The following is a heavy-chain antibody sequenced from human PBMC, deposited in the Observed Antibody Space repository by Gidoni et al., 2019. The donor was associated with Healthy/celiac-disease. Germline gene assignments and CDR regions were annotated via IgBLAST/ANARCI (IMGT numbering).Heavy chain of an antibody. CDR2: IYTSGST. D-gene: IGHD2-15*01. CDR1: GGSISSGSYY. CDR3: ARTGCSGGSCYLGY. V-gene: IGHV4-61*02. Sequence: QVQLQESGPGLVKPSQTLSLTCTVSGGSISSGSYYWSWIRQPAGKGLEWIGRIYTSGSTNYNPSLKRRVTMSVDTSKNQFSLKLSSVTAADTAVYYCARTGCSGGSCYLGYWGQGTLVTVSS. J-gene: IGHJ4*02.